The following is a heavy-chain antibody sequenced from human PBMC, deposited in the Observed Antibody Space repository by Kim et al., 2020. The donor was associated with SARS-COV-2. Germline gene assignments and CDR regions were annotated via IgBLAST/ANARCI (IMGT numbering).Heavy chain of an antibody. Sequence: DAMKGRLTICRDNSENTLYLQMNGLRAEDTAVYYCAKDLCLEIDCYPFDYWGQGTLVTVSS. J-gene: IGHJ4*02. CDR3: AKDLCLEIDCYPFDY. V-gene: IGHV3-30*02. D-gene: IGHD2-21*01.